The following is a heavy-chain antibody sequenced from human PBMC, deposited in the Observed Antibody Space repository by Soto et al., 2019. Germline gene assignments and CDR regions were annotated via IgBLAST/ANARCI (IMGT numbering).Heavy chain of an antibody. CDR3: ARAGGLGAVAVDY. D-gene: IGHD6-19*01. J-gene: IGHJ4*02. V-gene: IGHV4-59*08. Sequence: PSETLSLTCTVSGGSISNYYWSWLRQPPGKGLEWIGHLYYGGTTNYNPSLKSRVTISVDTSKNQFSLKLSSVTAADTAVYYCARAGGLGAVAVDYWGQGTLVTVSS. CDR1: GGSISNYY. CDR2: LYYGGTT.